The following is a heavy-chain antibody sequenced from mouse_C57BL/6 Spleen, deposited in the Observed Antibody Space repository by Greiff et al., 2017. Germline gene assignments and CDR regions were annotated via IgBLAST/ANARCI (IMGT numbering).Heavy chain of an antibody. V-gene: IGHV1-64*01. CDR2: IRPNGGST. CDR3: ARGLGHAMDY. CDR1: GYTFTSYW. Sequence: QVQLQQPGAELVQPGASVKLSCTASGYTFTSYWMHWVQQRPGQGLEWIGLIRPNGGSTNYNEKFKSKVTLTVDKSTSTAYMQLSSLTSEDSAVYYWARGLGHAMDYWGQGTSVTVSS. J-gene: IGHJ4*01. D-gene: IGHD4-1*01.